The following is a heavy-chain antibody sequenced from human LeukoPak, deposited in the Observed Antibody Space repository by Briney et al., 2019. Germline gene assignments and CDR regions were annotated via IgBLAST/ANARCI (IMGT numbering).Heavy chain of an antibody. J-gene: IGHJ4*02. D-gene: IGHD4-11*01. V-gene: IGHV3-33*06. Sequence: PGGSLRLSCAASGFTFSHFVMHWVRQAPGKGLEWVAVIWNDGSNEYYADSVKGRFTISRDNSKNTVSLQMNSLRDEDTAVYYCAKDAQRGLDYSNSLEYWGQGTLVTVSS. CDR1: GFTFSHFV. CDR2: IWNDGSNE. CDR3: AKDAQRGLDYSNSLEY.